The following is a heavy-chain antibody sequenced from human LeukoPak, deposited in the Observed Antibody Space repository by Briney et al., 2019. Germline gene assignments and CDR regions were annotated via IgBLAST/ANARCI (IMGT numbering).Heavy chain of an antibody. CDR3: ARDGSGRYSMVR. CDR2: ISYDGSNK. V-gene: IGHV3-30*01. Sequence: GGSLRLSCAASGFTFSSYAMHWVRQAPGKGREWVAVISYDGSNKYYADSVKGRFTISRDNSKNTLYLQMNSLRAEDTAVYYCARDGSGRYSMVRWGQGTLVTVSS. J-gene: IGHJ4*02. D-gene: IGHD3-10*01. CDR1: GFTFSSYA.